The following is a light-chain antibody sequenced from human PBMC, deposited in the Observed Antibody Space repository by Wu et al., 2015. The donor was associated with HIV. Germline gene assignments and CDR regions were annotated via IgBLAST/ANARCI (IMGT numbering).Light chain of an antibody. CDR3: QQYNVYPLT. V-gene: IGKV1-5*03. J-gene: IGKJ4*01. CDR1: QSISNW. Sequence: DIQMTQSPSSLSASVGDRVTITCRASQSISNWLAWYQQKPGKGPNLLIYKASTLEGGAPSRFSGSGSGTEFTLTISSLQPDDFATYYCQQYNVYPLTFGGGTKVEIK. CDR2: KAS.